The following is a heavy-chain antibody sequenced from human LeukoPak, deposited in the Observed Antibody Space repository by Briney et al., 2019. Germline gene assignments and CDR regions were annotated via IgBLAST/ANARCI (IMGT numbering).Heavy chain of an antibody. Sequence: ASVKFSCKASGYPFTAYYMPGARQAPGRGREWMVWISAYNGNTNYAQKLQGRVTMTPDTSTSTAYMELRSLRSDDTAVYFCARETAYDILTAYPDYWGQGTLVTVSS. V-gene: IGHV1-18*04. CDR1: GYPFTAYY. D-gene: IGHD3-9*01. J-gene: IGHJ4*02. CDR3: ARETAYDILTAYPDY. CDR2: ISAYNGNT.